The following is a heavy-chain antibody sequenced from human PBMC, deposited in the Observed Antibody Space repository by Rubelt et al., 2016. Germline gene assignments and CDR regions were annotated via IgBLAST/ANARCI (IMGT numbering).Heavy chain of an antibody. V-gene: IGHV1-24*01. CDR1: GYTFTELS. CDR2: FDPEDGET. J-gene: IGHJ6*02. D-gene: IGHD5/OR15-5a*01. Sequence: QVQLVQSGAEVKKPGASVKVSCKVSGYTFTELSMHWVRQAPGKGLEWMGGFDPEDGETIYAQKFQGRVTMTRDTSTSTVYMELSSLRSDDTAVYYCASVVPGSYYYYGMDVWGQGTTVTVSS. CDR3: ASVVPGSYYYYGMDV.